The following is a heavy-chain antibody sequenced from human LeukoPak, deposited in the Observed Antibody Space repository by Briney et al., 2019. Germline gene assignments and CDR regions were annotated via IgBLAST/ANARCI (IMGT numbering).Heavy chain of an antibody. J-gene: IGHJ4*02. D-gene: IGHD2-15*01. CDR3: AKERARVVVALDY. CDR1: RFTFSSYG. CDR2: IRYDGSSK. Sequence: GGSLRLSCAASRFTFSSYGMHWVRQAPGKGLEWVAFIRYDGSSKFYADSVKGRFTISRDNSKNTLYLQMNSLRVEDTAVYYCAKERARVVVALDYWGQGTLVTVSS. V-gene: IGHV3-30*02.